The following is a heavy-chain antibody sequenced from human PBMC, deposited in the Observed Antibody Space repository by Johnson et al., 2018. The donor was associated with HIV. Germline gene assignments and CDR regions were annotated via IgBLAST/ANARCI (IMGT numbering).Heavy chain of an antibody. CDR1: GFTFSSYP. CDR2: ISYDGNNK. V-gene: IGHV3-30*04. J-gene: IGHJ3*02. Sequence: QVQLVESGGGLVEPGGSLRLSCVASGFTFSSYPMHWVRQGPGKGLEWVAVISYDGNNKYYADSVKGRFTISRDNAKNSRYLQMNSLRAEDTAVYYCARRSATGGPFDIWGQGTMVTVSS. CDR3: ARRSATGGPFDI. D-gene: IGHD3-10*01.